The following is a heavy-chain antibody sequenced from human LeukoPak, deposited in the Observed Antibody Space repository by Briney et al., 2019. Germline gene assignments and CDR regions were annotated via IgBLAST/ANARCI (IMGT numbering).Heavy chain of an antibody. CDR1: GGTFSSYA. Sequence: ASVKVSCKASGGTFSSYAISWVRQAPGQGLEWMGGIIPIFGTANYAQKFQGRVTITADESTSTAYMELSSLRSEDTAVYYCARVHITMIVVVTRGWFDPSGQGTLVTVSS. J-gene: IGHJ5*02. CDR2: IIPIFGTA. D-gene: IGHD3-22*01. V-gene: IGHV1-69*13. CDR3: ARVHITMIVVVTRGWFDP.